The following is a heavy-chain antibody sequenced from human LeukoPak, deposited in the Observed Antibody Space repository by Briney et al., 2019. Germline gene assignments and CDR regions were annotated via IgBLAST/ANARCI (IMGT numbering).Heavy chain of an antibody. V-gene: IGHV3-64*01. Sequence: PGGSLRLSCAASGFTFDSYAMHWVRQAPGKGLQYVSAISRNGGSTFYANSVKGRFTISRDNSKNTLYLQMGSLRAEDTAVYYCARGGRGRDFSPNYYYDLDVWGQGTTVTVSS. CDR2: ISRNGGST. CDR1: GFTFDSYA. J-gene: IGHJ6*02. D-gene: IGHD3-3*01. CDR3: ARGGRGRDFSPNYYYDLDV.